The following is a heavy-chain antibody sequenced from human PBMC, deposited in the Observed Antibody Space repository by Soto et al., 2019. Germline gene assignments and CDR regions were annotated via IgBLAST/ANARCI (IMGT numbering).Heavy chain of an antibody. J-gene: IGHJ6*02. CDR2: IIPIFGTA. V-gene: IGHV1-69*13. CDR1: GGTFSSYA. CDR3: ARPDDIAATKTSQTPDYYYYYGMDV. D-gene: IGHD6-13*01. Sequence: GASVKVSCKASGGTFSSYAISWVRQAPGQGLEWMGGIIPIFGTANYAQKFQGRVTITADESTSTAYMELSSLRSEDTAVYYCARPDDIAATKTSQTPDYYYYYGMDVWGQGTTVTVSS.